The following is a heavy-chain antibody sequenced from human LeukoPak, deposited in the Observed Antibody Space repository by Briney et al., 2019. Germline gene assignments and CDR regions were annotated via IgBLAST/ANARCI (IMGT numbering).Heavy chain of an antibody. CDR3: ARDSGDYTQYYHYYMDV. J-gene: IGHJ6*03. CDR2: ITSTGSTI. Sequence: GGSLRLSCAASGFSFSDYYMTWIRQAPGKGLEWVSYITSTGSTIYYADSVKGRFTISRDNAKKSLYLQMNSPRAEDTAVYYCARDSGDYTQYYHYYMDVWGKGTTVTVSS. D-gene: IGHD4-17*01. CDR1: GFSFSDYY. V-gene: IGHV3-11*04.